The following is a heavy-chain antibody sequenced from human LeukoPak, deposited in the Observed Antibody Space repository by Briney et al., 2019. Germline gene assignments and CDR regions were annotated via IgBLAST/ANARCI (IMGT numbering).Heavy chain of an antibody. CDR2: ISANGGST. J-gene: IGHJ6*02. V-gene: IGHV3-23*01. CDR3: AKDQWGGYNYYYYYYYGMDV. CDR1: RFTFSSFA. Sequence: GGSLRLSCAASRFTFSSFAMSWVRQAPGKGLEWVSSISANGGSTYYADSVKGRFTISRNNSKNTLYLQMNSLRAEDTAVYYCAKDQWGGYNYYYYYYYGMDVWGQGTTVTVSS. D-gene: IGHD5-24*01.